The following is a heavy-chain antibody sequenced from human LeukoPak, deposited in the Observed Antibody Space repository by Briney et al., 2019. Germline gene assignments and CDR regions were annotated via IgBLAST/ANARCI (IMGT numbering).Heavy chain of an antibody. J-gene: IGHJ4*02. CDR3: ATVGRLHYVLED. Sequence: GASVNVSCKTSGHTFPKNGISWVRQAPGQGLEWMGWVVGHNGHTNYAQKFQGRVVMTTDTSTTTAYMELRSLKSDDTAIYYCATVGRLHYVLEDWGQGTLVTVS. D-gene: IGHD3-3*01. CDR1: GHTFPKNG. CDR2: VVGHNGHT. V-gene: IGHV1-18*01.